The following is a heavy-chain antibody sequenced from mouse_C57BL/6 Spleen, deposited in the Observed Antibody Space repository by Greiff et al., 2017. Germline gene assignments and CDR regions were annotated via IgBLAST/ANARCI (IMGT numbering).Heavy chain of an antibody. J-gene: IGHJ2*01. Sequence: VQLQQSGPELVKPGASVKISCKASGYAFSSSWMNWVKQRPGKGLEWIGRIYPGDGDTNYNGKFKGKATLTADKSSSTAYMQLSSLTSEDSAVXFCARSYYYGMDYFDYWGQGTTLTVSS. V-gene: IGHV1-82*01. CDR2: IYPGDGDT. D-gene: IGHD1-1*01. CDR3: ARSYYYGMDYFDY. CDR1: GYAFSSSW.